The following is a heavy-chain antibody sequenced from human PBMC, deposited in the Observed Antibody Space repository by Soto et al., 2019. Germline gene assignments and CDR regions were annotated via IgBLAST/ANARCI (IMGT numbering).Heavy chain of an antibody. CDR1: GYTFTGYY. CDR3: ARDVDSSGYYSHFDY. J-gene: IGHJ4*02. Sequence: ASVKVSCKASGYTFTGYYMHWVRQAPGQGLEWMGWINPNSGGTNYAQKFQGWVTMTRDTSISTAYMELSRLRSDDTAVYYCARDVDSSGYYSHFDYWGQGTMVTVS. V-gene: IGHV1-2*04. D-gene: IGHD3-22*01. CDR2: INPNSGGT.